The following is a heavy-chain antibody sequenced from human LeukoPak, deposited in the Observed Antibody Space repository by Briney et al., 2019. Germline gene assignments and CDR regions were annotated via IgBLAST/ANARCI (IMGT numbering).Heavy chain of an antibody. V-gene: IGHV3-74*01. CDR1: GFTFSSYL. D-gene: IGHD2-8*02. CDR3: ARTNLVAEPFDY. CDR2: INSDGSST. J-gene: IGHJ4*02. Sequence: AGGSLRLSCAASGFTFSSYLMHWVRQAPGKGLVWVSRINSDGSSTSYADSVKGRFTISRDNAKNTLYLQMNSLRAEDTAVYYCARTNLVAEPFDYWGQGTLVTVSS.